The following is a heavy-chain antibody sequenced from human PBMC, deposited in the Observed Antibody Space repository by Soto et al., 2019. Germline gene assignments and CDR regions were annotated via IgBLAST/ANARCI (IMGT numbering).Heavy chain of an antibody. J-gene: IGHJ4*02. CDR3: ARRGGGNYPFYFDY. V-gene: IGHV4-34*01. Sequence: SETLSLTCGVYGGSFSGYYWSWIRQPPGKGLEWIGEIDHSGSTNYNPSLKSRVSISVDTSKRQFSLKLSFVTAADTAVYYCARRGGGNYPFYFDYWGQGTLVTVSS. D-gene: IGHD1-26*01. CDR1: GGSFSGYY. CDR2: IDHSGST.